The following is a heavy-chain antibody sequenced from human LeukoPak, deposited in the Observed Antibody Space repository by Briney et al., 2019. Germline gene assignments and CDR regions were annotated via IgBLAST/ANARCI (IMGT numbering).Heavy chain of an antibody. CDR1: GGSVSSTTYY. CDR2: SGST. J-gene: IGHJ4*02. V-gene: IGHV4-39*01. Sequence: PSETLSLTCTVSGGSVSSTTYYWGWIRQPPGKGLEWIGSSGSTYYNPSLKSRVTISVDPSKNQFSLKLSSMTAADTAVYYCARHPPYGSRNWGSYYFDYWGQGTLVTVSS. D-gene: IGHD3-10*01. CDR3: ARHPPYGSRNWGSYYFDY.